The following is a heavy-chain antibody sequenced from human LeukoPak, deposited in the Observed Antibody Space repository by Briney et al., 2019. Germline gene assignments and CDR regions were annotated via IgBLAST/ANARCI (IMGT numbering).Heavy chain of an antibody. CDR2: IYHSGST. D-gene: IGHD5-12*01. CDR3: ARAGYSGYDTPLEYDF. Sequence: SETLSLTCAVSGYSISSGYYWGWIRQPPGKGLEWIGSIYHSGSTYYNPSLKSRVTISVGTSKNQFSLKLSSVTAADTAVYYCARAGYSGYDTPLEYDFWGQGTLVTVSS. CDR1: GYSISSGYY. J-gene: IGHJ4*02. V-gene: IGHV4-38-2*01.